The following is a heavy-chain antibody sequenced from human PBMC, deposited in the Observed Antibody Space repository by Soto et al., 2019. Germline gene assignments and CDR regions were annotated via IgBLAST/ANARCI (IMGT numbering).Heavy chain of an antibody. D-gene: IGHD3-22*01. J-gene: IGHJ4*02. Sequence: SVKVSCKASGYSFSSYAISCVRQAPGHGLEWTGRIIPIFGTANYAQRVEGRVTITADESTSTANMELSSLRSDDTAVYYCATGANYYESRALAYWGQGTLVTVSS. CDR3: ATGANYYESRALAY. CDR1: GYSFSSYA. CDR2: IIPIFGTA. V-gene: IGHV1-69*13.